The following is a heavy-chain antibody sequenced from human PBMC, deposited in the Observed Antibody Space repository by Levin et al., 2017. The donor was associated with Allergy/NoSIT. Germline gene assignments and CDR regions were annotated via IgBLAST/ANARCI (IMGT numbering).Heavy chain of an antibody. V-gene: IGHV2-5*02. CDR1: GFSLSTSGVG. Sequence: SGPTLVKPTQTLTLTCTFSGFSLSTSGVGVGWIRQPPGKALEWLALIYWDDDKRYSPSLKNRLTITKDTSKNQVVLTMTNMDPVDTGTYYCAHLTGHLGTFDYWGQGTLVTVSS. CDR3: AHLTGHLGTFDY. J-gene: IGHJ4*02. CDR2: IYWDDDK. D-gene: IGHD7-27*01.